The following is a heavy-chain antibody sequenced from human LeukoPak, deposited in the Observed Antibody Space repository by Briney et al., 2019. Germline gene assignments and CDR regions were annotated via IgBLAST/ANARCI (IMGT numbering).Heavy chain of an antibody. CDR2: MSSDGRRV. D-gene: IGHD5/OR15-5a*01. J-gene: IGHJ4*02. CDR1: GFTFGSFW. CDR3: ARDLSTTG. Sequence: PGGSLRLSCAASGFTFGSFWMHWVRQAPGKGLVWVARMSSDGRRVSYAAAVKGRFTISRDNAKNALYLQMNSLRAEDTALYYCARDLSTTGWGQGTLVTVSS. V-gene: IGHV3-74*01.